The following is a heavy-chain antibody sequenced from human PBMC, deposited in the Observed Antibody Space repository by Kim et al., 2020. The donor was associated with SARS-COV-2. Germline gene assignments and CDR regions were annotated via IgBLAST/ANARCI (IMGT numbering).Heavy chain of an antibody. CDR3: ARDLTQEMATIFVQTTEKSPDY. V-gene: IGHV3-33*05. D-gene: IGHD3-3*01. J-gene: IGHJ4*02. CDR1: GFTFSSYG. CDR2: ISYDGSNK. Sequence: GGSLRLSCAASGFTFSSYGMHWVRQAPGKGLEWVAVISYDGSNKYYADSVKGRFTISRDNSKNTLYLQMNSLRAEDTAVYYCARDLTQEMATIFVQTTEKSPDYWGQGNLVTVSS.